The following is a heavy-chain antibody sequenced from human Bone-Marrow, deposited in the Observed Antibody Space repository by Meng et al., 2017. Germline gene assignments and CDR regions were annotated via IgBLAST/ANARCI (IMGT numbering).Heavy chain of an antibody. CDR1: GFTFSSYS. V-gene: IGHV3-74*01. Sequence: GESLKISCAASGFTFSSYSMNWVRQAPGKGLVWVSRINTDGTTTTYADSVKGRFTISRDNAKNTLYLQMNSLRGEDTAVYYCARDVAGRGGYWGQGTLVTVSS. CDR3: ARDVAGRGGY. CDR2: INTDGTTT. D-gene: IGHD1-26*01. J-gene: IGHJ4*02.